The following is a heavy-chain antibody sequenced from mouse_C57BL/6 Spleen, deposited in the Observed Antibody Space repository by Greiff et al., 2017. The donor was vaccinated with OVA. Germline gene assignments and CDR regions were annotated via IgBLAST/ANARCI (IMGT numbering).Heavy chain of an antibody. CDR3: ARREWYYGY. CDR2: INPNNGGT. D-gene: IGHD1-3*01. V-gene: IGHV1-26*01. J-gene: IGHJ2*01. Sequence: EVQLQQSGPELVKPGASVKISCKASGYTFTDYYMNWVKQSHGKSLEWIGDINPNNGGTSYNQKFKGKATLTVDKSSSTAYMELRSLTSEDSAVYYCARREWYYGYWGQGTTLTVSS. CDR1: GYTFTDYY.